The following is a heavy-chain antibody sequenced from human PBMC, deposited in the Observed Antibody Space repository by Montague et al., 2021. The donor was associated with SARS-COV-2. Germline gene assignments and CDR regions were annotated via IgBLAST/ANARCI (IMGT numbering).Heavy chain of an antibody. CDR1: GGSFSGYY. CDR3: ARFPTSYYYDSKAAPATPDAFDI. V-gene: IGHV4-34*01. J-gene: IGHJ3*02. Sequence: SETLSLTCAVYGGSFSGYYWSWIRQPPGKGLEWIGEISHSGGTNYSPSLKSRVTISVDTSKNQFSLKLSSVIAADTAVYYCARFPTSYYYDSKAAPATPDAFDIWGQGTMVTVSS. D-gene: IGHD3-22*01. CDR2: ISHSGGT.